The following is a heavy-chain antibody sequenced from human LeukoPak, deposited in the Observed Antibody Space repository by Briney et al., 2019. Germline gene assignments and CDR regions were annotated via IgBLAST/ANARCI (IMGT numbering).Heavy chain of an antibody. CDR1: TGSISSYY. Sequence: PSETLSLTCTVSTGSISSYYWSWLRQPPGKGLEWSGWIYYSRTTEYNPSLKSRVTMSVDTSKNQFSLKLISVAAADTAIYYCASRLVETYYYYRLDVWGQGTSVTVSS. CDR2: IYYSRTT. CDR3: ASRLVETYYYYRLDV. D-gene: IGHD5-24*01. J-gene: IGHJ6*02. V-gene: IGHV4-59*01.